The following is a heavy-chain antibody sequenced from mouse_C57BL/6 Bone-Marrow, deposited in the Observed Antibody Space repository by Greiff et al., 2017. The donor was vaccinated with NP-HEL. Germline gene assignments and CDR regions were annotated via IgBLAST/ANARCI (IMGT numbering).Heavy chain of an antibody. V-gene: IGHV1-15*01. CDR1: GYTFTDYE. Sequence: QVQLQQPGAELVRPGASVTLSCKASGYTFTDYEMHWVKQTPVHGLEWIGAIDPDTGGTAYNQKFKGKARLTADKSSSTAYMELRSLTSEDSAVYYCTRWVYYDCDVGFDYWGHGTTLTVSS. CDR2: IDPDTGGT. CDR3: TRWVYYDCDVGFDY. J-gene: IGHJ2*01. D-gene: IGHD2-4*01.